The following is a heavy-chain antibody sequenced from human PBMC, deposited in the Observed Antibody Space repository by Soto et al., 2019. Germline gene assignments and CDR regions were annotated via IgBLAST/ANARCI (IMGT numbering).Heavy chain of an antibody. Sequence: SETLSLTCTVSGDSIRSGDHYWSWVRQPPGKGLEWIGYIYYSGNTYYNPSLKSRITISADMSKNPFSPKLSSVTAADTAVYYCARLKGAATRYYYYGMDVWGQGTTVTVS. CDR2: IYYSGNT. J-gene: IGHJ6*02. CDR3: ARLKGAATRYYYYGMDV. V-gene: IGHV4-30-4*01. CDR1: GDSIRSGDHY. D-gene: IGHD2-15*01.